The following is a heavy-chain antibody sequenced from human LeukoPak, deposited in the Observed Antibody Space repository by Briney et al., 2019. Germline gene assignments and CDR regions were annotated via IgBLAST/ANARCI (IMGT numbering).Heavy chain of an antibody. CDR3: ARDRGSSWFDY. Sequence: ASVKVSCKASGYTFTGYYMHWVRQTPGQGLEWMGWISAYNGNTNYAQKLQGRVTMTTDTSTSTAYMELRSLRSDDTAVYYCARDRGSSWFDYWGQGTLVTVSS. J-gene: IGHJ4*02. D-gene: IGHD6-13*01. V-gene: IGHV1-18*04. CDR2: ISAYNGNT. CDR1: GYTFTGYY.